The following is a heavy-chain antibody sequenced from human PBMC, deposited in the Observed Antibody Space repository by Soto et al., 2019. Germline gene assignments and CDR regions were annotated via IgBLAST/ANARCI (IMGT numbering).Heavy chain of an antibody. V-gene: IGHV4-59*12. D-gene: IGHD2-8*02. CDR3: ARDKITGLFDY. CDR1: GGSLSSGD. CDR2: IYLGGST. J-gene: IGHJ4*02. Sequence: SETMSLTCSVSGGSLSSGDWTWIRQPPGTGLEWIGDIYLGGSTNYNPSLKSRVTISVDTSKNQFSLKLTSVTAADTAVYYCARDKITGLFDYWGQGTLVTVSS.